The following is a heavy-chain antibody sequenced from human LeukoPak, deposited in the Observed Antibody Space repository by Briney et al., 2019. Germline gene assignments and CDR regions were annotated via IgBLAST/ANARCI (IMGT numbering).Heavy chain of an antibody. V-gene: IGHV4-38-2*01. J-gene: IGHJ6*03. CDR1: GSSISSGYY. D-gene: IGHD5-18*01. CDR2: IYHSGST. Sequence: PSETLSLTCAVSGSSISSGYYWGWIRQPPGKGLEWIGSIYHSGSTYYNPSLKSRVTILVDTSKNQFSLKLSSVTAADTAVYYCARTQLAYYYYYMDVWDKGTSVTVSS. CDR3: ARTQLAYYYYYMDV.